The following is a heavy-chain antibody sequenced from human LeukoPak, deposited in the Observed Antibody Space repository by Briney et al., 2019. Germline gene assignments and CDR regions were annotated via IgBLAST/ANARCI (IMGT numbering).Heavy chain of an antibody. J-gene: IGHJ6*02. CDR1: GFTVSSTC. Sequence: PGGSLRLSCAASGFTVSSTCMSWVRQAPGKGLEWVSVIYSGGSTYYADSVKGRFTISRHNSKHTLYLQMNSLRAEGTAVYYCARWGIAAAGTFDYYYGMDVWGQGTTVTVSS. V-gene: IGHV3-53*04. CDR3: ARWGIAAAGTFDYYYGMDV. D-gene: IGHD6-13*01. CDR2: IYSGGST.